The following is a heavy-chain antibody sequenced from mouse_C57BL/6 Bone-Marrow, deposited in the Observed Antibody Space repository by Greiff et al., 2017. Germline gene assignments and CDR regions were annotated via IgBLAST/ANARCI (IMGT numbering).Heavy chain of an antibody. CDR3: ARVRPYSVNAMDD. V-gene: IGHV5-17*01. CDR2: ISSGSSTI. D-gene: IGHD2-12*01. Sequence: EVKLVESGGGLVKPGASLKLSCAASGFTFSDYGMHWVRQAPEKGLEWVAYISSGSSTIYYADTVKGRFTISRDNAKNTMFVQMTSLRSEDTALYYCARVRPYSVNAMDDWGQGTSVTVSS. J-gene: IGHJ4*01. CDR1: GFTFSDYG.